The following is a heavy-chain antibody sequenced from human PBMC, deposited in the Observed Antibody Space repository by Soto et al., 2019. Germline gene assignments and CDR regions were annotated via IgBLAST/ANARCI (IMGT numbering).Heavy chain of an antibody. CDR1: GFTFSSYG. CDR2: ISYDGSNK. D-gene: IGHD3-10*01. V-gene: IGHV3-30*18. CDR3: AKDRAPTARVPAVDY. Sequence: QVQLVESGGGVVQPGRSLRLSCAASGFTFSSYGMHWVRQAPGKGLEWVAVISYDGSNKYYADSVKGRFTISRDNSKNTRYLQMNSLRAEDTAVYYCAKDRAPTARVPAVDYWGQGTLVTVSS. J-gene: IGHJ4*02.